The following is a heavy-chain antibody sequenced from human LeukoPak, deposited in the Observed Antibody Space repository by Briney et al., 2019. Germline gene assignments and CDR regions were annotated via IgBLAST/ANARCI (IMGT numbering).Heavy chain of an antibody. CDR1: GFTFSDHY. Sequence: GGSLRLSCAASGFTFSDHYMDWVREAPGKGLEWVGRTSNKAKSYTTEYAASVKDRFTISRDDSKNSLYLQMNSLKTEDTAVYYCARVTGAYYFDYWGQGTLVTVSS. V-gene: IGHV3-72*01. D-gene: IGHD1-20*01. CDR2: TSNKAKSYTT. CDR3: ARVTGAYYFDY. J-gene: IGHJ4*02.